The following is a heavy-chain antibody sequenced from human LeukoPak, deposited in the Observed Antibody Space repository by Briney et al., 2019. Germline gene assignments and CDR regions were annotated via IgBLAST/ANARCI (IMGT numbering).Heavy chain of an antibody. D-gene: IGHD2-2*01. CDR1: GGSISGSSYY. J-gene: IGHJ3*02. CDR3: ARRRSGIVVVPAAMYAHDAFDI. Sequence: PSETLSLTCTVSGGSISGSSYYWSWIRQPPGKGLEWIGEINHSGSTNYNPSLKSRVTISVDTSKNQFSLKLSSVTAADTAVYYCARRRSGIVVVPAAMYAHDAFDIWGQGTMVTVSS. CDR2: INHSGST. V-gene: IGHV4-39*07.